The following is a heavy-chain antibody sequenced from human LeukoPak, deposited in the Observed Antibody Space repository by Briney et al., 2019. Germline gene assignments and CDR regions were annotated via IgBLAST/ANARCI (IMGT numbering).Heavy chain of an antibody. Sequence: PGGSLRLSCAASGFTFSRHWMHWVRQAPGKGLEWLSFINSDGSTTSHAESVKGRFTISRDNAKNTLHLQMNSLRAEDTAVYYRARGGVAGGNDYWGQGTLVTVSS. V-gene: IGHV3-74*01. CDR1: GFTFSRHW. J-gene: IGHJ4*02. CDR2: INSDGSTT. CDR3: ARGGVAGGNDY. D-gene: IGHD3-10*01.